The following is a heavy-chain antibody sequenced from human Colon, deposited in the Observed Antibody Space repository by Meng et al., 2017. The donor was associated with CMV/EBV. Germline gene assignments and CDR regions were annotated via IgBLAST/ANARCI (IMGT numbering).Heavy chain of an antibody. J-gene: IGHJ6*02. CDR2: IYHSGAT. D-gene: IGHD4-17*01. V-gene: IGHV4-38-2*02. CDR3: AVTTSYYYFAMDV. CDR1: GYPIRSGYY. Sequence: SETLSLTCTVSGYPIRSGYYWGWIRQPPGKGLEWIVSIYHSGATYYNPSLQSRVTISLDTSKNQFSLKLTSVTAADTAVYYCAVTTSYYYFAMDVWGQGTTVTVSS.